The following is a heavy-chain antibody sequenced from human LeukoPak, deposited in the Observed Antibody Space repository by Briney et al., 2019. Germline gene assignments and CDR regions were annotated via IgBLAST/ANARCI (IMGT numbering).Heavy chain of an antibody. D-gene: IGHD4-17*01. V-gene: IGHV3-23*01. CDR1: GFTLSRYA. CDR2: ISVSGSST. Sequence: PGGSLRLSCAASGFTLSRYAMSWVRQAPGKGRKGVRTISVSGSSTYYAYSVKGRFTISRANSKNTLDLQMQSMRAEDTAIYYFARLTVTGEYYFDYWGQGTLVTVSS. J-gene: IGHJ4*02. CDR3: ARLTVTGEYYFDY.